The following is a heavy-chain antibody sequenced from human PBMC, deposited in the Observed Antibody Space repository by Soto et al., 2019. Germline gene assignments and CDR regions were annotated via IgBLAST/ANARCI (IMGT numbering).Heavy chain of an antibody. D-gene: IGHD3-3*01. J-gene: IGHJ6*02. CDR3: AKSVWSGYYYYYGMDV. V-gene: IGHV3-23*01. CDR1: GFTFSSYA. CDR2: ISGSGGST. Sequence: GGSLRLSCAASGFTFSSYAMSWVRQAPGKGLEWVSAISGSGGSTYYADSVTGRFTISRDNSKNTLYLQMNSLRAEDTAVYYCAKSVWSGYYYYYGMDVWGQGTTVTVSS.